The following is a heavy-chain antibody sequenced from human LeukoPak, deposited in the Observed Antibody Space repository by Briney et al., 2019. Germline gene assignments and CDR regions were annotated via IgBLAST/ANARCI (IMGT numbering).Heavy chain of an antibody. CDR2: ISGSSSYI. CDR3: ARVRGSSGYYPHTLDY. Sequence: PGGSLRLSCAASGFTFSSYSMNWVRQAPGKGLEWVSSISGSSSYIYYADSVKGRFTISRDNAKNLLYLQMNSLRAEDTAVYYCARVRGSSGYYPHTLDYWGQGTLVTVSS. V-gene: IGHV3-21*01. CDR1: GFTFSSYS. J-gene: IGHJ4*02. D-gene: IGHD3-22*01.